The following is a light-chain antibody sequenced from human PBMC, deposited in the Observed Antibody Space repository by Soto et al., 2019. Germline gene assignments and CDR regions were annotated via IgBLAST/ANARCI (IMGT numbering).Light chain of an antibody. V-gene: IGLV2-23*01. Sequence: QSALTQPASVSGSPGQSITISCTGTSSDVGNYDLVSWYQHHPGEAPKLLIYEATRRPSGVPNRFSGSKSGNTASLTISGLRAEDEAYYYCCSYTDRQSYLFGTGTKVTVL. CDR3: CSYTDRQSYL. CDR1: SSDVGNYDL. J-gene: IGLJ1*01. CDR2: EAT.